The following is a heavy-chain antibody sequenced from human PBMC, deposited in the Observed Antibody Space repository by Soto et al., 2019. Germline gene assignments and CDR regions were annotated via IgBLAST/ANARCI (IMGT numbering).Heavy chain of an antibody. V-gene: IGHV3-9*01. J-gene: IGHJ3*02. CDR2: ISWNSGSI. CDR1: GFTFDDYA. Sequence: EGQLVESGGGLVQPGRSLRLSCAASGFTFDDYAMHWVRQAPGKGLEWVSGISWNSGSIGYADSVKGRFTISRDNAKNSLYLQMNSLRAEDTALYYCAKSSGSYSDAFDIWGQGTMVTVSS. D-gene: IGHD1-26*01. CDR3: AKSSGSYSDAFDI.